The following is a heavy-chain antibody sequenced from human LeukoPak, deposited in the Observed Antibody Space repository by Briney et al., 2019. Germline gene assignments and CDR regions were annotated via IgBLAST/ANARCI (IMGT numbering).Heavy chain of an antibody. V-gene: IGHV3-23*01. Sequence: GGSLRLSCAASGFTFSSYTMSWVRQAPGKGLEWVSTITTSDGNTYYADSVKGRFTVSRDNSKNTLYLQMNSLRAEDTALYYCAKALPYSSGWYGGDYWGQGTLVTVSS. CDR3: AKALPYSSGWYGGDY. CDR1: GFTFSSYT. D-gene: IGHD6-19*01. J-gene: IGHJ4*02. CDR2: ITTSDGNT.